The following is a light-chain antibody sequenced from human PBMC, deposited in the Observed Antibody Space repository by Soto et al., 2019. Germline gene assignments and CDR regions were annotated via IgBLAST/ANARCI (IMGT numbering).Light chain of an antibody. J-gene: IGKJ1*01. Sequence: DIPLTQSPSFLSASVGDRVTITCRASQGMSSYLAWYQQKPGKAPKLLIYAASTMQSGVPSRFSGSGSGTEFTLTISSLEPEDFAIYYCQQLNSYPRTFGQGTKVEIK. CDR2: AAS. CDR3: QQLNSYPRT. CDR1: QGMSSY. V-gene: IGKV1-9*01.